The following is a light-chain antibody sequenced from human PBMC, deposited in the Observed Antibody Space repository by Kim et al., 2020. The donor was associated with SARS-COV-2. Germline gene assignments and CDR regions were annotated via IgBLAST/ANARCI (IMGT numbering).Light chain of an antibody. V-gene: IGLV4-69*01. CDR3: QTCGTGVV. CDR2: LNSDGTH. J-gene: IGLJ2*01. CDR1: SGNSSYV. Sequence: GASVKLTCTLSSGNSSYVIAWHQQQPEKGPRYLMKLNSDGTHSKGDGIPDRFSGSSSGAERYLTISSLQSEDEADYYCQTCGTGVVFGGGTQLTVL.